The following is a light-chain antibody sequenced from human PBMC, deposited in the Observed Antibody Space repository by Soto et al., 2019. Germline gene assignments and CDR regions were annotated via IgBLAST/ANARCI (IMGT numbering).Light chain of an antibody. Sequence: DIQMTQSPSAMSASVGDRVTITCRASQNISTRLAWFQQRPGRFPKRLIYAASILQTGVPSRFSGSGSGTEFTLPISNLQPEDFATYYCLQHTVYRYTFGQGTKVDIK. CDR3: LQHTVYRYT. J-gene: IGKJ2*01. CDR2: AAS. V-gene: IGKV1-17*03. CDR1: QNISTR.